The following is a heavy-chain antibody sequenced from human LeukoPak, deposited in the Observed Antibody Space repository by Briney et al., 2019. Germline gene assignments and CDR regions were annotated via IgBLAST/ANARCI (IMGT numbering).Heavy chain of an antibody. CDR1: GGTSSSYA. J-gene: IGHJ5*02. CDR3: ARDFCSGGSCYRWFDP. CDR2: IIPILGIA. Sequence: GASVKVSCKASGGTSSSYAISWVRQAPGQGLEWMGRIIPILGIANYAQKFQGRVTITADKSTSTAYMELSSLRSEDTAVYYCARDFCSGGSCYRWFDPWGQGTLVTVSS. D-gene: IGHD2-15*01. V-gene: IGHV1-69*04.